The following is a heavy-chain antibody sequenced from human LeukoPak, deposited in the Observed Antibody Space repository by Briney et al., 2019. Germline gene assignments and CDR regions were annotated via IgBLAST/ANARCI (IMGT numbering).Heavy chain of an antibody. J-gene: IGHJ4*02. V-gene: IGHV3-74*01. Sequence: GGSLRLSCTASGFSFSGHWMHWARQLPGKGLVWVSRISPTGSTTSYADSVKGRFTVPRDNAKNTLYLQVNNLRAEDTAVYYCARGPNSNWSGLDFWGQGTLLTVSS. D-gene: IGHD6-6*01. CDR3: ARGPNSNWSGLDF. CDR1: GFSFSGHW. CDR2: ISPTGSTT.